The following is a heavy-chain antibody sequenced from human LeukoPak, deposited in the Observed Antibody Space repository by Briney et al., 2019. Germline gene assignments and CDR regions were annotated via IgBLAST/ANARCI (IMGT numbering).Heavy chain of an antibody. Sequence: ASVKVSCKASGGTFSSYAVSWVRQAPGQGLEWMGGIIPIFGTANYAQKFQGRVTITADKSTSTAYMELSSLRSEDTAVYYCAREPLYCSSTSCYEGGFDYWGQGTLVTVSS. J-gene: IGHJ4*02. CDR3: AREPLYCSSTSCYEGGFDY. D-gene: IGHD2-2*01. CDR1: GGTFSSYA. V-gene: IGHV1-69*06. CDR2: IIPIFGTA.